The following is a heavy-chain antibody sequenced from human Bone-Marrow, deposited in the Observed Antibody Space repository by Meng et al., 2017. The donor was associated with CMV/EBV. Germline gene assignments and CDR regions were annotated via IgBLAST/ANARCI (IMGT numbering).Heavy chain of an antibody. CDR1: GFTFDDYG. V-gene: IGHV3-20*04. Sequence: GESLKISCAASGFTFDDYGMSWVRQAPGKGLEWVSGINWNGGSTGYADSVKGRFTISRDNAKNSLYLQMNSLRAEYTALYYCARDRVRGRAYWYFVLWGRGNLVNVSS. CDR2: INWNGGST. CDR3: ARDRVRGRAYWYFVL. J-gene: IGHJ2*01. D-gene: IGHD3-10*01.